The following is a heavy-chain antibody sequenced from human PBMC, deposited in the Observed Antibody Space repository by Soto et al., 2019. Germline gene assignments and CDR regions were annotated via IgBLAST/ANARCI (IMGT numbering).Heavy chain of an antibody. CDR3: ARDPGLRTSCYARHDFWSGPYHYYGMDV. CDR2: IYYSGST. J-gene: IGHJ6*02. V-gene: IGHV4-61*08. CDR1: GGSISSGDYY. D-gene: IGHD2-2*01. Sequence: SETLSLTCTVSGGSISSGDYYWSWIRQPPGKGLEWIGYIYYSGSTNYNPSLKSRVTISVDKSKNQFSLKLSSVTAADTAVYYCARDPGLRTSCYARHDFWSGPYHYYGMDVWGQGTTVTVSS.